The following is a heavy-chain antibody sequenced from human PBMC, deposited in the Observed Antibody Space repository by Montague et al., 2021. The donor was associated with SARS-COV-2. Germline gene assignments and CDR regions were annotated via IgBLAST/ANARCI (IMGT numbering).Heavy chain of an antibody. J-gene: IGHJ3*02. CDR3: AREQHIVVVTATPGAFDI. CDR2: IWYEGSNK. V-gene: IGHV3-33*08. CDR1: GFTFSSFA. Sequence: SLRLSCAASGFTFSSFAVSWVRQAPGKGLEWVAVIWYEGSNKYYADSVKGRFTISRDNSKNTLYLQMNSLRAEDTAVYYCAREQHIVVVTATPGAFDIWGQGTMVTVSS. D-gene: IGHD2-21*02.